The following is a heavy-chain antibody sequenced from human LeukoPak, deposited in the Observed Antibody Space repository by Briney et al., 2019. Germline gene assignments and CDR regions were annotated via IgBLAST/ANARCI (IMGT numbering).Heavy chain of an antibody. CDR2: INPSGGST. J-gene: IGHJ5*02. CDR1: GYTFTSHY. CDR3: ATSFRAVNWFDP. D-gene: IGHD3-10*01. Sequence: RASVKVSCKASGYTFTSHYIHWVRQAPGQGLEWMGIINPSGGSTNYAQKFQGRVTMTRDTSTSTIYMEVSSLRSEDTAVYYCATSFRAVNWFDPWGQGTLVTVSS. V-gene: IGHV1-46*01.